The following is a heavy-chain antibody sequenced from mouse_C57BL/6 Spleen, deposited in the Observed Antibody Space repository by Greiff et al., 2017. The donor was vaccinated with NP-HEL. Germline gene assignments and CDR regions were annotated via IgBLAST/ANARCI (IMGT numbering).Heavy chain of an antibody. V-gene: IGHV1-82*01. D-gene: IGHD2-12*01. CDR2: IYPGDGDT. CDR3: ARWNYSPY. J-gene: IGHJ3*01. Sequence: VQLQESGPELVKPGASVKISCKASGYAFSSSWMNWVKQRPGKGLEWIGRIYPGDGDTNYNGKFKGKATLTADKSSSTAYMQLSSLTSEDSAVYFCARWNYSPYWGQGTLVTVSA. CDR1: GYAFSSSW.